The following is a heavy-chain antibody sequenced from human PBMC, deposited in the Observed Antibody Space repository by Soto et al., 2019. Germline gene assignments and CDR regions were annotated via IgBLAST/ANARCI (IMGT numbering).Heavy chain of an antibody. CDR1: GFTFSTYW. J-gene: IGHJ3*02. D-gene: IGHD3-22*01. CDR2: IKPDGSEK. V-gene: IGHV3-7*04. Sequence: VGSLRLSCAASGFTFSTYWMSWVRQAPGKGLEWVANIKPDGSEKWYVDSVKGRFTISRDNAKNSLYLQMNSLRVEDTAMYYCARGDYYDTSGPFSKAFDIWGQGTMVTISS. CDR3: ARGDYYDTSGPFSKAFDI.